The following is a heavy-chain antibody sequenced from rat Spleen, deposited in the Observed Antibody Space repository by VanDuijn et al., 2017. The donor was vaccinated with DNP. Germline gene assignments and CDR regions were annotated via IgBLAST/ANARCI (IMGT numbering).Heavy chain of an antibody. V-gene: IGHV5S23*01. CDR2: ISAGGGNS. Sequence: EVQLVESGGGLVQPGNSLKLSCAASGFTFSDYAMAWVRQAPTKGLEWVASISAGGGNSNYRDSVKGRFTISRDNARNTLYLQMDSLRSEDTATYYCATHGTFVYWGQGTLVTVSS. CDR3: ATHGTFVY. D-gene: IGHD5-1*01. CDR1: GFTFSDYA. J-gene: IGHJ3*01.